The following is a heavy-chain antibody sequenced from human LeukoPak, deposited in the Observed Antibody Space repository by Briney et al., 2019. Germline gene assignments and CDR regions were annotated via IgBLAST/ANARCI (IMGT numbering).Heavy chain of an antibody. J-gene: IGHJ4*02. D-gene: IGHD2-21*02. Sequence: PSETLSLTCTVSGYSINSGYYWDWIRQPPGKGLEWIGYIYYSGSTYYNPSLKSRVTISVDTSKNQFSLKLSSVTAADTAVYYCARAGGDLDYWGQGTLVTVSS. V-gene: IGHV4-38-2*02. CDR3: ARAGGDLDY. CDR1: GYSINSGYY. CDR2: IYYSGST.